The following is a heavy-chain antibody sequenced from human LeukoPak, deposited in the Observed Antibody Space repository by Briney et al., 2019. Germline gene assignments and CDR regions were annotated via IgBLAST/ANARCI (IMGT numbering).Heavy chain of an antibody. J-gene: IGHJ4*02. Sequence: ASVKVSCKASGYTFTSYGISWVRQAPGQGLERMGWISAYNGNTNYAQKLQGRVTMTTDTSTSTAYMELRSLRSDDTAVYYCAREADDFWSGYNRFYDYWGQGTLVTVSS. V-gene: IGHV1-18*01. CDR1: GYTFTSYG. CDR2: ISAYNGNT. CDR3: AREADDFWSGYNRFYDY. D-gene: IGHD3-3*01.